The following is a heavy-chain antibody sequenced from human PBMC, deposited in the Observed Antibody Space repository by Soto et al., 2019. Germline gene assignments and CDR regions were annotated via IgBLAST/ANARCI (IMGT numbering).Heavy chain of an antibody. J-gene: IGHJ5*02. CDR2: IYYSGST. CDR1: GGSISSYY. D-gene: IGHD6-19*01. Sequence: SEILSLTCTVSGGSISSYYWSWIRQPPGKGLEWIGYIYYSGSTNYNPSLKSRVTISVDTSKNQFSLKLSSVTAADTAVYYCARGFYSSGWQDNWFDPWGQGTLVTVSS. V-gene: IGHV4-59*01. CDR3: ARGFYSSGWQDNWFDP.